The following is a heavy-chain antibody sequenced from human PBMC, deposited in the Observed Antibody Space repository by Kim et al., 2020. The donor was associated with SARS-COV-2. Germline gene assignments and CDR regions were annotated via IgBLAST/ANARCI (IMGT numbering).Heavy chain of an antibody. J-gene: IGHJ4*02. CDR2: YSEST. CDR3: AREGGDY. V-gene: IGHV4-59*01. Sequence: YSESTNYHPSLKSRVTISVGTSKNQFSLKLSSVTAADTAVYYCAREGGDYWGQGTLVTVSS.